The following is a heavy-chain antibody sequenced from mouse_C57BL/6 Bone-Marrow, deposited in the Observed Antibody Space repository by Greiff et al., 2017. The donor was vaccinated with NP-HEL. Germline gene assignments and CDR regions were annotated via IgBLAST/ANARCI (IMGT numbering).Heavy chain of an antibody. V-gene: IGHV14-2*01. CDR3: AVITTVVATGYYAMDY. J-gene: IGHJ4*01. Sequence: VHLVESGAELVKPGASVKLSCTASGFNIKDYYMHWVKPRTEQGLEWIGRIDPEDGETKYAPKFQGKATITADTSSNTAYLQLSSRTSEDTAVYYGAVITTVVATGYYAMDYWGQGTSVTVSS. D-gene: IGHD1-1*01. CDR1: GFNIKDYY. CDR2: IDPEDGET.